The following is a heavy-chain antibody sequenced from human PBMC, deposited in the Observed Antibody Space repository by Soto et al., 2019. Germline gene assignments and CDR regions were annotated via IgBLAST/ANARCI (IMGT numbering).Heavy chain of an antibody. D-gene: IGHD3-22*01. CDR2: INPNNGDT. Sequence: GASVKVSCTASGYTFTGYYMHWVRQAPGQGLEWMGWINPNNGDTNYAQKFQGRVTMTRDTPISTAYMELSRLRSDDTAVYYCARARVYYYDSSGHDYWGQGTLVTVSS. V-gene: IGHV1-2*02. CDR1: GYTFTGYY. CDR3: ARARVYYYDSSGHDY. J-gene: IGHJ4*02.